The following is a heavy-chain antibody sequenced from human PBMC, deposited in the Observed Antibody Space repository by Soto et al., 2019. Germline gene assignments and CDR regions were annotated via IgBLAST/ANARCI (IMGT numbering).Heavy chain of an antibody. V-gene: IGHV1-69*06. CDR2: IIPIFGTA. Sequence: SVNVSCKASGGTFSSYAISWVRQAPGQGLEWMGGIIPIFGTANYAQKFQGRVTITADKSTSTAYMELSSLRSEDTAVYYCAIDTSLVGVTAVSYDYGMDVGG. J-gene: IGHJ6*02. D-gene: IGHD2-21*02. CDR3: AIDTSLVGVTAVSYDYGMDV. CDR1: GGTFSSYA.